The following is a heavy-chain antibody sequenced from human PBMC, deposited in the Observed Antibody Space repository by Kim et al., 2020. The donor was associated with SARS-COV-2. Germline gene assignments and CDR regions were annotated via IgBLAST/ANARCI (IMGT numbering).Heavy chain of an antibody. CDR3: VKDSPGRT. V-gene: IGHV3-23*01. CDR2: ISRSGGNT. Sequence: GGSLRLSCAASGFTFSSYAMSCVRQAPGKGLEWVSSISRSGGNTYYTDSVKGRFTISRDNSKNSLYLQMNSLKVEDTAVYYCVKDSPGRTWGQGTLATVSS. J-gene: IGHJ5*02. D-gene: IGHD3-10*01. CDR1: GFTFSSYA.